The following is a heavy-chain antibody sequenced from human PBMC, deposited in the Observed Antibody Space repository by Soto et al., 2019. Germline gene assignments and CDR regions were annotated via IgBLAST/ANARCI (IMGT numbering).Heavy chain of an antibody. Sequence: SETLSLTCTVSGGSISSYYWSWIRQPPGKGLEWIGYIYYSGSTNYNPSLKSRVTISVDTSKNQFSLKLSSVAAADTAVYYCARDNGVAVAGSGYYYGMDVWGQGTTVTVSS. D-gene: IGHD6-19*01. CDR1: GGSISSYY. V-gene: IGHV4-59*01. J-gene: IGHJ6*02. CDR2: IYYSGST. CDR3: ARDNGVAVAGSGYYYGMDV.